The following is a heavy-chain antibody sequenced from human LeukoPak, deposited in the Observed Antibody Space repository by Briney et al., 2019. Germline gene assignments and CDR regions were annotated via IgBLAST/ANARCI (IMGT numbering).Heavy chain of an antibody. Sequence: GGSLRLSCAASGFTVSSNYMSWVRQAPGKGLEWVSVIYSGGSTYYADSVKGRFTISRDNSKNTLYLQMNSLRAEDTAVYYCAARMYSYGYTDFDYWGQGTLVTVSS. J-gene: IGHJ4*02. CDR1: GFTVSSNY. CDR2: IYSGGST. D-gene: IGHD5-18*01. CDR3: AARMYSYGYTDFDY. V-gene: IGHV3-53*01.